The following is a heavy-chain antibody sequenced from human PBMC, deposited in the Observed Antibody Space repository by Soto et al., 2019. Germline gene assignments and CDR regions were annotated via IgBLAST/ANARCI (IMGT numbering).Heavy chain of an antibody. J-gene: IGHJ4*02. V-gene: IGHV3-30*04. CDR3: ARGWNNPGYLDS. D-gene: IGHD1-1*01. CDR2: IAYDGSGE. CDR1: GFDFSRYA. Sequence: QVRLVESGGGVVQPGRSLRLSCAASGFDFSRYAMHWVRQAPGKGLEWMAVIAYDGSGESYSDSVKGRFTISRDNAIDILYLQMNSLKTEDTAICVCARGWNNPGYLDSWGLGTLITFSS.